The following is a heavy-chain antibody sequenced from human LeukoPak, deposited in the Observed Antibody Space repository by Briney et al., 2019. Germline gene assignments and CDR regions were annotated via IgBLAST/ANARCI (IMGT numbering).Heavy chain of an antibody. V-gene: IGHV3-30*03. CDR3: AREGEVVAVTLFDY. Sequence: GGSLRLSCAASGFTFSSYGMHWVRQAPGKGLEWVAVISYDGSNKYYADSVKGRFTISRDNSKDTLYLQMNSLRAEDTAVYYCAREGEVVAVTLFDYWGQGTLVTVSS. CDR1: GFTFSSYG. CDR2: ISYDGSNK. J-gene: IGHJ4*02. D-gene: IGHD6-19*01.